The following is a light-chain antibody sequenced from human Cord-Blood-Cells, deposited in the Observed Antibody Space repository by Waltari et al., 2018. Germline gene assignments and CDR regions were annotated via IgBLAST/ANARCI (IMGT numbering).Light chain of an antibody. CDR3: QSADSSGTCWV. V-gene: IGLV3-25*02. CDR2: KDS. Sequence: SYELTQPPSVSVSPGQTARITCSGDALPKQYAHWYQQKPGQAPVLVIYKDSERPSGIPERFSGSSSGTTVTLTISGVQAEDEADYYCQSADSSGTCWVFGGGTKLTVL. J-gene: IGLJ3*02. CDR1: ALPKQY.